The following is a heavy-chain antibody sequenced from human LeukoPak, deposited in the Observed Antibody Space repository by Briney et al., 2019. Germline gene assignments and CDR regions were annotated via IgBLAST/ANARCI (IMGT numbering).Heavy chain of an antibody. Sequence: ASVKVSCKASGYTFTSYYMHWVRQAPGQGLEWMGIINPSGGSTSYAQKSQGRVTMTRDMSTSTVYMELSSLRSEDTAVYYCARGKRVLLWFGELLDRNNWFDPWGQGTLVTVSS. CDR3: ARGKRVLLWFGELLDRNNWFDP. D-gene: IGHD3-10*01. J-gene: IGHJ5*02. CDR1: GYTFTSYY. CDR2: INPSGGST. V-gene: IGHV1-46*01.